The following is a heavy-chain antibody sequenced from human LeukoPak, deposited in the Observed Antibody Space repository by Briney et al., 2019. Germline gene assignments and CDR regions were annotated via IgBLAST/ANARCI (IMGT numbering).Heavy chain of an antibody. Sequence: SVKVSCKASGYTFTSYDINWVRQATGQGLEWMGWMNPNSGSTGYAQKFQGRVTITRNTSISTAYMELSGLRSEDTAVYYCARSRSTGYPYYFEYWGQGTLVTVSS. CDR2: MNPNSGST. V-gene: IGHV1-8*03. CDR3: ARSRSTGYPYYFEY. D-gene: IGHD5-12*01. J-gene: IGHJ4*02. CDR1: GYTFTSYD.